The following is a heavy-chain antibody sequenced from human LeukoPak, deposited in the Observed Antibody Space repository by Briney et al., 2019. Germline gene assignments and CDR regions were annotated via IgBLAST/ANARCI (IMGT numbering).Heavy chain of an antibody. CDR2: LSGSGGST. D-gene: IGHD3-22*01. J-gene: IGHJ4*02. CDR3: ARYDSSLFDY. CDR1: GFTFSSYA. V-gene: IGHV3-23*01. Sequence: PGGSLRLSCAASGFTFSSYAMSWVRQAPGKGLEWVSALSGSGGSTYYADSVKGRFTISRDNSKNTLYLQMNSLRAEDTAVYYCARYDSSLFDYWGQGTLVTVSS.